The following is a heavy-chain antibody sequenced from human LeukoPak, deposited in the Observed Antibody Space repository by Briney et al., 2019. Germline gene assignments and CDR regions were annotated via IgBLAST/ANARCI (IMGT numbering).Heavy chain of an antibody. V-gene: IGHV3-74*01. CDR3: ATDLG. J-gene: IGHJ4*02. Sequence: GGSLRLSCAASGFTFTSYWMHWFGQPPGKGLVWVSRVEHDGSRTAYADSVTGRFTISRDNARNMVYLQMNSLRAEDTAVYYCATDLGWGQGTLVTVSS. CDR2: VEHDGSRT. D-gene: IGHD4-17*01. CDR1: GFTFTSYW.